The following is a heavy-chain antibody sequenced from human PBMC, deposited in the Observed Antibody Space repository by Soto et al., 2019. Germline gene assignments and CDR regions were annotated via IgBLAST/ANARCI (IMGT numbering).Heavy chain of an antibody. Sequence: SETLSLPCTVSGGSVSSGSNYWSWIRQPPGKGLEWVGYIYYSGSTNYTPSLKSRVTISVDTSKHQFSLKLSSATAAATAVYYWEEVNPRGYFDYWGPGTLVTVSS. CDR3: EEVNPRGYFDY. V-gene: IGHV4-61*01. D-gene: IGHD3-10*01. CDR1: GGSVSSGSNY. CDR2: IYYSGST. J-gene: IGHJ4*01.